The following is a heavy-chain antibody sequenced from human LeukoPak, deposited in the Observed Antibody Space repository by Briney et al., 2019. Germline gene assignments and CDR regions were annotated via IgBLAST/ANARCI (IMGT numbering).Heavy chain of an antibody. D-gene: IGHD3-10*01. V-gene: IGHV4-38-2*02. J-gene: IGHJ6*03. CDR1: GYSISSGYY. Sequence: PSETLSLTCTVSGYSISSGYYWGWIRQPPGKGLEWIGSIYHSGSTYYNPSLKSRVTISVDTSKNQFSLKLSSVTAADTAVYYCARDTYSSGTYHYYYYMGVWGKGTTVTISS. CDR2: IYHSGST. CDR3: ARDTYSSGTYHYYYYMGV.